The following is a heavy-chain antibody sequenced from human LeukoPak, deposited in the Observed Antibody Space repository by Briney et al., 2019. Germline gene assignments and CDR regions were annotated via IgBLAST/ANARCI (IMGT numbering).Heavy chain of an antibody. J-gene: IGHJ6*02. CDR1: GFTVSNNA. D-gene: IGHD6-6*01. CDR3: AKSIRNGMDV. CDR2: IRGDGVST. Sequence: PGGSLRLSCVASGFTVSNNALTWFRQAPGKGLEWVSDIRGDGVSTFYADSVKGRFTISRDNSKNTLYLQMNSLKAEDTAVYYCAKSIRNGMDVWGQGTTVTVSS. V-gene: IGHV3-23*01.